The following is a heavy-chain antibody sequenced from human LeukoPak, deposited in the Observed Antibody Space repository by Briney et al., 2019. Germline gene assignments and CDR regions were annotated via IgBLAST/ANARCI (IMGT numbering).Heavy chain of an antibody. Sequence: SETLSLTCAVYGGAFSGYHWNWIRQAPGKGLEWIGEVNHRGMTNYNPSLKSRVIISADTSKNQFSLKLDSVTAADTAIYYCARDPTSEISVPHYFDDWGQGTPVTVSS. CDR1: GGAFSGYH. CDR3: ARDPTSEISVPHYFDD. V-gene: IGHV4-34*01. CDR2: VNHRGMT. D-gene: IGHD5/OR15-5a*01. J-gene: IGHJ4*02.